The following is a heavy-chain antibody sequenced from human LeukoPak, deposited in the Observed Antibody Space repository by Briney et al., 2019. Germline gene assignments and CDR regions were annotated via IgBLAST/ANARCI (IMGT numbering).Heavy chain of an antibody. Sequence: TSETLSLTCTVSGGSISSYYWNWIRQPPGKGLEWIGYISYSGSTNYNPSLKSRVTISVDTSKNQFSLKLSSVTAAGTAVYYCARGYCSGGSCYRGSNWFDPWGQGTLVTVSS. CDR1: GGSISSYY. V-gene: IGHV4-59*01. CDR2: ISYSGST. CDR3: ARGYCSGGSCYRGSNWFDP. J-gene: IGHJ5*02. D-gene: IGHD2-15*01.